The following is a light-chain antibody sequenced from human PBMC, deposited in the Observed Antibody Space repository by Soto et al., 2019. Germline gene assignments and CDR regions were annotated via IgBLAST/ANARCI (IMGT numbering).Light chain of an antibody. CDR2: EVS. V-gene: IGLV2-14*01. J-gene: IGLJ1*01. CDR1: SSDVGGYNY. Sequence: QPALTQPASVSGSPGQSITISCTGTSSDVGGYNYVSWYQQRPGKAPKLLIYEVSDRPPGVSDRFSGFKSDNTASLTISRLQSEDEADYYCNSYTAFNTRVFGTGTKLTVL. CDR3: NSYTAFNTRV.